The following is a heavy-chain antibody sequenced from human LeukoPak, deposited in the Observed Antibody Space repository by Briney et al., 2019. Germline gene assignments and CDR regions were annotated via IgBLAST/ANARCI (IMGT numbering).Heavy chain of an antibody. CDR2: ISGSGGST. CDR3: AKDQPLSSSSEPDY. V-gene: IGHV3-23*01. J-gene: IGHJ4*02. CDR1: GCTFNSYA. D-gene: IGHD6-6*01. Sequence: PGGSLRLSCAASGCTFNSYAMSWVRQAPGKDLDWVSAISGSGGSTYYPDSVKGRFTISRDNSKNTLYLQMNSLRAEDTAVYYCAKDQPLSSSSEPDYWGQGTLVTVSS.